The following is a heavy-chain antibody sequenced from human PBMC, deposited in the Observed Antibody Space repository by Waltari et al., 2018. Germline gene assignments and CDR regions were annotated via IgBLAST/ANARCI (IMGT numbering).Heavy chain of an antibody. CDR1: GFTLGSFW. D-gene: IGHD6-19*01. J-gene: IGHJ4*02. CDR3: ATSGWYCFDY. CDR2: IKQDGSEK. V-gene: IGHV3-7*01. Sequence: EVQLVESGGGLVQPGGSLILSCAAFGFTLGSFWMNWVRQTQGKGLEWVAGIKQDGSEKYYADSVKGRFTISRDNAKNSLYLQMNSLRAEDTAVYYCATSGWYCFDYWGQGTLVTVSS.